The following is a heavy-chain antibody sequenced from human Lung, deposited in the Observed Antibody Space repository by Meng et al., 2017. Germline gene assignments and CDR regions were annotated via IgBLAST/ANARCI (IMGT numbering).Heavy chain of an antibody. J-gene: IGHJ4*02. CDR3: ARDEDISAAGKLFGDY. CDR1: GYNFPDYY. D-gene: IGHD6-25*01. CDR2: INPKSGDT. Sequence: ASVKVSCKTSGYNFPDYYIHWLRRAPGQGLEWMGRINPKSGDTHYEQKFQARVTMTGDTSISTAYMELSGLRSDDTAMYYCARDEDISAAGKLFGDYWGQGTLVTVSS. V-gene: IGHV1-2*06.